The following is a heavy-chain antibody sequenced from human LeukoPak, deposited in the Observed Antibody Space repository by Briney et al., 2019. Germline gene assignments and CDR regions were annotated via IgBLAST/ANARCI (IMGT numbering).Heavy chain of an antibody. D-gene: IGHD3-9*01. J-gene: IGHJ4*02. CDR3: ARGVPLRYFDWLPYPDY. CDR1: GGSISSYY. V-gene: IGHV4-59*08. CDR2: IYYSGST. Sequence: PSETLSLTCTVSGGSISSYYWSWIRQPPGKGLEWIGYIYYSGSTNYNPSLKSRVTISVDTSKNQFSLKLSSVTAADTAVYYCARGVPLRYFDWLPYPDYWGQGTLVTVSS.